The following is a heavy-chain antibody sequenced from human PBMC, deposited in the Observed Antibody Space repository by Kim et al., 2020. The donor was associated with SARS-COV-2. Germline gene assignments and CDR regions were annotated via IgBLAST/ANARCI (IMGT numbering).Heavy chain of an antibody. CDR3: ARNKYGGNFPFDY. D-gene: IGHD2-21*02. J-gene: IGHJ4*02. V-gene: IGHV7-4-1*02. Sequence: YAQGFTGQFVFYLDTSVSTAYLQITNLKAEDTAVYYCARNKYGGNFPFDYWGQGTLVTVSP.